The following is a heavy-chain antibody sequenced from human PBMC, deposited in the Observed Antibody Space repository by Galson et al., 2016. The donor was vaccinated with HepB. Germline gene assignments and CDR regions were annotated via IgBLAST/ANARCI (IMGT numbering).Heavy chain of an antibody. Sequence: SVKVSCKASGYTFTSYVITWVRQAPGQGLEWMGWISAYNGNTEYAQNFQGRVTMTADTSTNTAYLDLRSLTYDDTAVYYCAGVPEMVMSDFWGQGTLVTVSS. D-gene: IGHD3-22*01. CDR1: GYTFTSYV. J-gene: IGHJ4*02. V-gene: IGHV1-18*01. CDR3: AGVPEMVMSDF. CDR2: ISAYNGNT.